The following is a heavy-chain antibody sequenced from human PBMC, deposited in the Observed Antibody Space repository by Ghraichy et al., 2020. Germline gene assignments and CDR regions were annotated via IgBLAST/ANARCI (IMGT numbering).Heavy chain of an antibody. D-gene: IGHD3-22*01. Sequence: SCAASGFTFSKYWMTWVRQAPGKGLEWVANINKNGGDKSYVDSVKGRFTISRDNAKNSLLLQMNSLRAEDTAVYYCARDFSPSYYFDSSSYYVDAFDLWGQVTVVTVSS. CDR1: GFTFSKYW. J-gene: IGHJ3*01. V-gene: IGHV3-7*01. CDR3: ARDFSPSYYFDSSSYYVDAFDL. CDR2: INKNGGDK.